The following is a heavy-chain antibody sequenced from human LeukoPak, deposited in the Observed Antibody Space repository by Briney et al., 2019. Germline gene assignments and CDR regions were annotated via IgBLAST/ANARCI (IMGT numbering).Heavy chain of an antibody. V-gene: IGHV4-38-2*02. CDR1: GYSISSGYY. CDR2: SGST. D-gene: IGHD6-13*01. J-gene: IGHJ3*02. CDR3: ARHSPAAGTSAFDI. Sequence: SETLSLTCTVSGYSISSGYYWGWIRQPPGKGLEWIGSGSTYYNPSLKSRVTISVDTSKNQFSLKLSSVTAADTAVYFCARHSPAAGTSAFDIWGQGTAVTVSS.